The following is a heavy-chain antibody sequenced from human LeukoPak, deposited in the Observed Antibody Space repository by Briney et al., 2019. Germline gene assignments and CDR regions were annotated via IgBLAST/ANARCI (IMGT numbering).Heavy chain of an antibody. D-gene: IGHD3-22*01. CDR2: IYHSGST. V-gene: IGHV4-38-2*02. J-gene: IGHJ3*02. CDR1: GYSISSGYY. Sequence: PSETLSLTCAVSGYSISSGYYWGWIRQPPGKGLEWIGSIYHSGSTYYNPSLKSRVTISVDTSKNQFSLKLSSVTAADTAVHYCARDPDYYDSSGYYQGAFDIWGQGTMVTVSS. CDR3: ARDPDYYDSSGYYQGAFDI.